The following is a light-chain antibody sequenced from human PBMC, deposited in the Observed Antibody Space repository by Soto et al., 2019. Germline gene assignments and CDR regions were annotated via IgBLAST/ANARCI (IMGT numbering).Light chain of an antibody. J-gene: IGLJ2*01. Sequence: QSALAQPPSASGTPGQTVTISCSGSSSNIGSNYVYWYQQLPGTAPKLLIYRNDQGPSGVPDRFSGSKSGTSASLAISGLRSEDEADYYCAAWDDSLSVVVFGGGTQLTVL. CDR1: SSNIGSNY. V-gene: IGLV1-47*01. CDR3: AAWDDSLSVVV. CDR2: RND.